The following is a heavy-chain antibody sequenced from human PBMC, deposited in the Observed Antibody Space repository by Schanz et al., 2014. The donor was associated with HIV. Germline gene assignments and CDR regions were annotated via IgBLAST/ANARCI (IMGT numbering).Heavy chain of an antibody. CDR2: ICVNGATR. Sequence: VQLVESGGGLVKPGGSLRLSFAASGFTFTDNYMSWIRPAPGKGPEWLSYICVNGATREYADSVKGRFTISRDNARTSLYLQMNSLRAEDTAVYYCARVFGRTYGLPDYWGQGTLVTVSS. D-gene: IGHD3-10*01. CDR3: ARVFGRTYGLPDY. CDR1: GFTFTDNY. V-gene: IGHV3-11*01. J-gene: IGHJ4*02.